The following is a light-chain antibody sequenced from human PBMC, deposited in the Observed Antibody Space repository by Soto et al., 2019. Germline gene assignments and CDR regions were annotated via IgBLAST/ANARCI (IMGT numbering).Light chain of an antibody. V-gene: IGKV3-15*01. Sequence: EIVITQCPATLTVSPGERDTLSCRASQNVNSNSAWYQQKPGQAPRLLIYGASTRATGIPARFSGSGSGTEFTLTISSLQSEDFAVYYCQQYNNWPPWTFGHGTKVEIK. CDR1: QNVNSN. J-gene: IGKJ1*01. CDR2: GAS. CDR3: QQYNNWPPWT.